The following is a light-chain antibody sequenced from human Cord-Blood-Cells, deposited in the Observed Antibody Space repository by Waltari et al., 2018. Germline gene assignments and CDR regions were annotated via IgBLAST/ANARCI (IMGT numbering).Light chain of an antibody. CDR2: DVS. Sequence: QSALTQPRSVSGSPGQSVTISCTGTSSDVGGYNDVSWYQQHPGKAPKLMIYDVSKRPSGAPDRFSGSKSGNTASLTISGLKAEDEADYYCCSYAGSYTYVFGTGTKVTVL. CDR1: SSDVGGYND. CDR3: CSYAGSYTYV. V-gene: IGLV2-11*01. J-gene: IGLJ1*01.